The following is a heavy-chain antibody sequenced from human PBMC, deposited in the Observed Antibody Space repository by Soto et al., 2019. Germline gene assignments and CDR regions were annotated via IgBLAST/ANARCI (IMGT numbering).Heavy chain of an antibody. J-gene: IGHJ1*01. CDR3: ATDQKRSFQH. Sequence: ASVKVSCKVSGYTFTDSYMHWVQQAPGKVLEWMRLVDPEDGETIYAEKFQGRVTITADTSTYTAYMELSRLRSEDTAVYFCATDQKRSFQHWGQGTLVTVAS. V-gene: IGHV1-69-2*01. CDR1: GYTFTDSY. CDR2: VDPEDGET.